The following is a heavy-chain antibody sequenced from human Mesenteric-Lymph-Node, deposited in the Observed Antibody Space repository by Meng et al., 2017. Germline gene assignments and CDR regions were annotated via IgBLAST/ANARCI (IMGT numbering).Heavy chain of an antibody. CDR2: INHSGST. V-gene: IGHV4-34*01. CDR1: GGSFSGSY. CDR3: AYSGSYYPDY. D-gene: IGHD1-26*01. J-gene: IGHJ4*02. Sequence: VQLQEWGAGLLKPSDALSLTCAVYGGSFSGSYWSWIRQPPGKGLEWIGEINHSGSTNYNPSLKNRVTISVDTSKNQFSLKLSSVTAADTAVYYCAYSGSYYPDYWGQGTLVTVSS.